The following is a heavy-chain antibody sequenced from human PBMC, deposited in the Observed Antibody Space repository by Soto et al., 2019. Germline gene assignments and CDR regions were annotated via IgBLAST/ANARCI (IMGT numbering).Heavy chain of an antibody. D-gene: IGHD2-15*01. Sequence: SETLSLTCTVSGGSISSGGYYWILIRQHPGKGLEWIGYIYYSGSTYYNPSLKSRVTISVDTSKNQFSLKLSSVTAADTAVYYCARDGGRLGIPFDPWGQGTLVTVSS. CDR2: IYYSGST. V-gene: IGHV4-31*03. CDR1: GGSISSGGYY. J-gene: IGHJ5*02. CDR3: ARDGGRLGIPFDP.